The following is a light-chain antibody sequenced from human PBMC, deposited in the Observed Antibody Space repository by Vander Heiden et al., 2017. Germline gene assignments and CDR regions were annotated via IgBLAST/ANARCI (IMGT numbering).Light chain of an antibody. CDR2: GAS. J-gene: IGKJ1*01. V-gene: IGKV3-20*01. Sequence: EIVLTQSPGPRSLSPGERATLSCRASQTVSSSYLAWYQQKRGQAPRLLIYGASNRATGIPDRFSGSGSGTDFTLTISRLEPEDFAVYYCQQYVSSRWTFGQGTKVEIK. CDR1: QTVSSSY. CDR3: QQYVSSRWT.